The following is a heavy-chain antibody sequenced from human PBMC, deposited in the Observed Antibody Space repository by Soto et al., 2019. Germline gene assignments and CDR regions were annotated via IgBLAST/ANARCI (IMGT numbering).Heavy chain of an antibody. D-gene: IGHD5-12*01. V-gene: IGHV4-30-4*01. CDR3: ARGPGYSGYSFDY. CDR1: GGSISSGGYY. CDR2: IYYSGST. J-gene: IGHJ4*02. Sequence: PSETLSLTCTVSGGSISSGGYYWSWIRQPPGKGLEWSGYIYYSGSTYYNPSLKSRVTISVDPSKNQFSLKLSSMTAADTAVYYWARGPGYSGYSFDYWGQGTLVTVSS.